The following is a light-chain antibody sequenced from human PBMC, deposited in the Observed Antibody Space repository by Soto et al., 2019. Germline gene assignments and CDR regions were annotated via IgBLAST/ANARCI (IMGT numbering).Light chain of an antibody. CDR2: LNSDGSH. CDR1: SGHSSYA. CDR3: QTWATGIRV. Sequence: QSVLTQSPSASASLGASVKLTCTLSSGHSSYAIAWHQHQPGKGPRYLMNLNSDGSHTKGDGIPDRFSGSSSGAERYLTISRLQSEDEADYYCQTWATGIRVFGGGTKVTVL. J-gene: IGLJ3*02. V-gene: IGLV4-69*01.